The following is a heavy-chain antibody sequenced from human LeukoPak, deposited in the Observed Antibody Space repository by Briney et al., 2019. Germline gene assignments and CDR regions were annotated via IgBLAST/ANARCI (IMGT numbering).Heavy chain of an antibody. CDR3: ARGRSGGGGFDY. CDR1: GGSFSGYY. Sequence: SETLSLTCAVYGGSFSGYYWSWIRQPPGKGLEWIGEINHSGSTNYNPSLKSRVTISVDTSKNQFSLKLSSVTAADTVVYYCARGRSGGGGFDYWGQGTLVTVSS. V-gene: IGHV4-34*01. CDR2: INHSGST. J-gene: IGHJ4*02. D-gene: IGHD3-10*01.